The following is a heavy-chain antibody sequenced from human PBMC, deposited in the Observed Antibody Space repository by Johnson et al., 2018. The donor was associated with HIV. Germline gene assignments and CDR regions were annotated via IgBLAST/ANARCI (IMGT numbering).Heavy chain of an antibody. Sequence: QVQLVESGGGLVQPGRSMRLSCAASGFTFDDYAMHWVRQAPGKGLEWVSGIWYDGRNKYYADSVKGRFTISRDNSENSLYLQMNSLRAEDTAVYYCARDIAPRAGRDAFDIWGQGTMVTVSS. D-gene: IGHD6-13*01. J-gene: IGHJ3*02. CDR2: IWYDGRNK. V-gene: IGHV3-33*08. CDR3: ARDIAPRAGRDAFDI. CDR1: GFTFDDYA.